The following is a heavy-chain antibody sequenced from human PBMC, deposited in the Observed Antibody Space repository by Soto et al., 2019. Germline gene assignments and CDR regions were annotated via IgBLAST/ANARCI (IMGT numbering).Heavy chain of an antibody. Sequence: ASVKVSCKASGYTFTSYGISWVRQAPGQGLEWMGWISAYNGNTNYAQNLQGRVTMTTDTSTSTAYMELRSLRSDDTAVYYCARDRGVEMATIRGVYCYYYGMDVWGQGTTVTVSS. CDR2: ISAYNGNT. CDR3: ARDRGVEMATIRGVYCYYYGMDV. J-gene: IGHJ6*02. D-gene: IGHD5-12*01. V-gene: IGHV1-18*01. CDR1: GYTFTSYG.